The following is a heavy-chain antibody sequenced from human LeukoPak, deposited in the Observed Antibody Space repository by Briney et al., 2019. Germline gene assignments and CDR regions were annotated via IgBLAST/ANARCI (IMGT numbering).Heavy chain of an antibody. Sequence: SVKVSCKASGGTFSSYAISWVRQAPGQGLEWMGRIIPIFGTANYAQKFQGRVTITAGKSTSTAYMELSSLRSEDTAVYYCARDLETQGDYWGQGTLVTVSS. CDR2: IIPIFGTA. V-gene: IGHV1-69*06. D-gene: IGHD1-1*01. J-gene: IGHJ4*02. CDR1: GGTFSSYA. CDR3: ARDLETQGDY.